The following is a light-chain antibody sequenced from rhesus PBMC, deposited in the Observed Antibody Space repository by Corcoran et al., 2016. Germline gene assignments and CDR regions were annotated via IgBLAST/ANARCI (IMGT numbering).Light chain of an antibody. J-gene: IGKJ4*01. Sequence: DIQMSQSPSPLSATVGDRVTITCRASLGIRSYLNWSQQKPGKAPKILIYYANSLESGVPSRFSGSGAGTEFTLTISSLPPEDFATYYCQQGNLTFDGGTKVELK. CDR2: YAN. CDR1: LGIRSY. V-gene: IGKV1-32*04. CDR3: QQGNLT.